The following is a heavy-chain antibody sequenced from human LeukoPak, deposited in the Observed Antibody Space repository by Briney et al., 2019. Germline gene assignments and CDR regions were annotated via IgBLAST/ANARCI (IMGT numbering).Heavy chain of an antibody. Sequence: ASVKVSCKTSGYTFTDYDITWVRQAPGQGLEWMGRVSPYNGNTYYSQRFQGRVTISKDTSTGTAYMDLRNLRDDDTAMYYCARNGRVRRVVKDLFEYWGQGTLVAVSS. J-gene: IGHJ4*02. V-gene: IGHV1-18*01. D-gene: IGHD3-10*01. CDR2: VSPYNGNT. CDR3: ARNGRVRRVVKDLFEY. CDR1: GYTFTDYD.